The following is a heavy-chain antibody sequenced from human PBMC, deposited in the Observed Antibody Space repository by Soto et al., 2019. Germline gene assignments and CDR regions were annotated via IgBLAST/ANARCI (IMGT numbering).Heavy chain of an antibody. J-gene: IGHJ6*02. Sequence: GASVKVSCKASGGTFSSYAISWVRQAPGQGLEWMGGIIPIFGTANYAQKFQGRVTITADESTSTAYSELSSRRSEDMDVYYGVRLAVAGQVDYYYYYGMDVWGQGTTVTVSS. D-gene: IGHD6-19*01. CDR1: GGTFSSYA. CDR3: VRLAVAGQVDYYYYYGMDV. CDR2: IIPIFGTA. V-gene: IGHV1-69*13.